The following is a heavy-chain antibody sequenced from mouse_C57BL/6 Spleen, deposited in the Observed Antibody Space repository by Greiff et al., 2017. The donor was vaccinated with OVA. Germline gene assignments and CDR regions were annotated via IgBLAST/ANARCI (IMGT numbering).Heavy chain of an antibody. Sequence: VHLVESGPGLVQPSQSLSITCTVSGFSLTSYGVHWVRQSPGKGPEWLGVIWSGGSTDYNAAFISRLSISKDNSKSQVFFKMNSLQADDTAIYYCARFYYGSRGYAMDYWGQGTSVTVSS. V-gene: IGHV2-2*01. CDR1: GFSLTSYG. CDR3: ARFYYGSRGYAMDY. J-gene: IGHJ4*01. CDR2: IWSGGST. D-gene: IGHD1-1*01.